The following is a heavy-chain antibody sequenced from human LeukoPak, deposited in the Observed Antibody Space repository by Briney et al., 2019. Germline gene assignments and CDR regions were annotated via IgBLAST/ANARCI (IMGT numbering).Heavy chain of an antibody. CDR2: IIPIFGTA. J-gene: IGHJ4*02. V-gene: IGHV1-69*13. CDR3: NIGEFTHPLNFDY. Sequence: SVKVSCKASGGTFSSYAIGWVRQAPGQGLEWMGGIIPIFGTANYAQKFQGRVTITADESTSTAYMELSSLRSEDTAVYYCNIGEFTHPLNFDYWGQGTLVTVSS. CDR1: GGTFSSYA. D-gene: IGHD3-10*01.